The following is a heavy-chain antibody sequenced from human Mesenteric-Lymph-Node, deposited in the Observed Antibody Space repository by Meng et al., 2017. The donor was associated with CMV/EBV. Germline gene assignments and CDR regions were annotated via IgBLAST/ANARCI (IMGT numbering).Heavy chain of an antibody. Sequence: GESLKISCAASGFTFSSYSMNWVRQAPGKGLEWVSYISSSSSTIYYADSVKGRFTISRDNAKNSLYLQMNSLRAEDTAVYYCAGVVPAAYYYYGMDVWGQGTTVTVSS. V-gene: IGHV3-48*04. J-gene: IGHJ6*02. D-gene: IGHD2-2*01. CDR3: AGVVPAAYYYYGMDV. CDR2: ISSSSSTI. CDR1: GFTFSSYS.